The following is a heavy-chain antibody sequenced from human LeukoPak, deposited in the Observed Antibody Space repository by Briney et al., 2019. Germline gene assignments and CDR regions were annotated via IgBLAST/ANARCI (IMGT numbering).Heavy chain of an antibody. J-gene: IGHJ6*02. CDR1: GFTFSSYG. D-gene: IGHD6-13*01. V-gene: IGHV3-33*01. Sequence: PGRSLRLSCAASGFTFSSYGMHWVRQAPGKGLEWVAVIWYDGSNKYYADSVKGRFTISRDNSKNTLYLQMNSLRAEDTAVYYCARGRGSWSQYGMDVWGQGTTVTVSS. CDR2: IWYDGSNK. CDR3: ARGRGSWSQYGMDV.